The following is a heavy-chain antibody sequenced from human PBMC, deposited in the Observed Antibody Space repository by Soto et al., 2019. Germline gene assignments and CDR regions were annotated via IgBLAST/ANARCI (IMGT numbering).Heavy chain of an antibody. CDR1: GYTFTSYG. D-gene: IGHD5-18*01. J-gene: IGHJ4*02. Sequence: ASVKVSCKASGYTFTSYGIHWVRQAPGQGLEWMGIINPSGGSTSYAQKFQGRVTMTRDTSTSTVYMELSSLRSEDTAVYYCAGENTAMVPGYWGQGTLVTVSS. V-gene: IGHV1-46*01. CDR3: AGENTAMVPGY. CDR2: INPSGGST.